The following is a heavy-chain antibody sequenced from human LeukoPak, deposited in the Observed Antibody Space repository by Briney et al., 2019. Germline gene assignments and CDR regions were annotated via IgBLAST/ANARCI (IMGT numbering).Heavy chain of an antibody. Sequence: PSETLSLTCIVSGDSISRGSHYWSWIRQPAGKGLEWIGRVYTTGSTDYNPSLKRRVSISVDTSRNQFSLRVNSVTAADTAVYYCARGTGSDFESWGQGTLVTVSS. J-gene: IGHJ4*02. CDR3: ARGTGSDFES. CDR2: VYTTGST. CDR1: GDSISRGSHY. V-gene: IGHV4-61*02. D-gene: IGHD2-2*01.